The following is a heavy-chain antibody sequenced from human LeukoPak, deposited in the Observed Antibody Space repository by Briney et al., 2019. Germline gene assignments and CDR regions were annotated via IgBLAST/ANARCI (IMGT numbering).Heavy chain of an antibody. CDR2: ISWNSGSI. V-gene: IGHV3-9*01. Sequence: GGSLRLSCAASGFTFSSYSMNWVRQAPGKGLEWVSGISWNSGSIGYADSVKGRFTISRDNAKNSLYLQMNSLRAEDTALYYCAKYSSGWYEGWFDPWGQGTLVTVSS. CDR1: GFTFSSYS. CDR3: AKYSSGWYEGWFDP. D-gene: IGHD6-19*01. J-gene: IGHJ5*02.